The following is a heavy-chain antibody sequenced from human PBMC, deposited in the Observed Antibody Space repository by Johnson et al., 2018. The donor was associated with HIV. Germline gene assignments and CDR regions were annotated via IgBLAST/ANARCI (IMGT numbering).Heavy chain of an antibody. D-gene: IGHD6-13*01. Sequence: VQLVESGGGLVQPGGSLRLSCAASGFTVSSNYMSWVRQAPGQGLEWVSVIYSDGTIYYADSVKGRFTISRDNAKNSLYLQMNSLRAEDTAVYYCARDGTSRGGAFDIWGQGTMVTVSS. CDR3: ARDGTSRGGAFDI. CDR2: IYSDGTI. V-gene: IGHV3-66*01. J-gene: IGHJ3*02. CDR1: GFTVSSNY.